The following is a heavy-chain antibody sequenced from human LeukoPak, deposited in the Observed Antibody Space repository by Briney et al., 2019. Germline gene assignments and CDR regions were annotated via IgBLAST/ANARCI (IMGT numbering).Heavy chain of an antibody. J-gene: IGHJ4*02. CDR2: VNSNGRSA. CDR3: AKDPTYYYGSGSHPSLADY. D-gene: IGHD3-10*01. V-gene: IGHV3-20*04. CDR1: GFNFDDYG. Sequence: GGSLRLSCAASGFNFDDYGMTWVRQIPGKGLEWVAGVNSNGRSAGYAASVRGRFTISRDNSKNTLYLQMNSLRAEDTAVYYCAKDPTYYYGSGSHPSLADYWGQGTLVTVSS.